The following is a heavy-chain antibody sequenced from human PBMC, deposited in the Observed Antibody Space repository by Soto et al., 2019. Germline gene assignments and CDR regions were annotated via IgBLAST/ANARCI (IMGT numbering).Heavy chain of an antibody. V-gene: IGHV3-23*01. J-gene: IGHJ4*02. CDR1: GFTFSSYA. D-gene: IGHD1-26*01. CDR2: VSDSGGGT. CDR3: AKGIATSDY. Sequence: GGSLRLSCAASGFTFSSYAMSWVRQAPGKGLEWVSAVSDSGGGTFYADSVKGRFTISRDNSKNTLYLQMNSLRAEDTAVYYCAKGIATSDYWGQGTLVTVSS.